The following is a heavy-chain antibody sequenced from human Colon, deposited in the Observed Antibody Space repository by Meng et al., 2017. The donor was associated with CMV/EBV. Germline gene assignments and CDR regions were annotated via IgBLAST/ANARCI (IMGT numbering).Heavy chain of an antibody. CDR1: GGSFSGYY. CDR2: INHSGST. Sequence: SETLSLTCAVYGGSFSGYYWSWIRQPPGKGLEWIGEINHSGSTNYHPSLKSRVTISVDTSTNQFSLKLSSVTAADTAVYYCARGHYVSGRAFDYWGQGTLVTVSS. CDR3: ARGHYVSGRAFDY. V-gene: IGHV4-34*01. J-gene: IGHJ4*02. D-gene: IGHD3-10*01.